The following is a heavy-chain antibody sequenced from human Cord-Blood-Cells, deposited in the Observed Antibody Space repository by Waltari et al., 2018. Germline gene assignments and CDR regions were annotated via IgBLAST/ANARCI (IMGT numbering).Heavy chain of an antibody. V-gene: IGHV4-38-2*02. CDR1: AYSISIGYF. CDR2: IYHSGST. D-gene: IGHD1-26*01. J-gene: IGHJ4*02. Sequence: VQLQASGPGPVQLSETLALTSAVSAYSISIGYFWAWPGLPPGKGMEWLGSIYHSGSTYYNPSLKSRVTISVDTSKNQFSLKLSSVTAADTAVYYCARDGSVGATSAIDYWGQGTLVTVSS. CDR3: ARDGSVGATSAIDY.